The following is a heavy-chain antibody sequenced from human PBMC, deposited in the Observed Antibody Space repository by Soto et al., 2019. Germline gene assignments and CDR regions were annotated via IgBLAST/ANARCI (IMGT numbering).Heavy chain of an antibody. CDR1: GFTFSSYA. D-gene: IGHD5-12*01. V-gene: IGHV3-48*02. J-gene: IGHJ4*02. CDR2: ISGSSSTI. CDR3: ACEVALGY. Sequence: GGSLRLSCAASGFTFSSYAMSWVSQAPGKGLEWVSAISGSSSTIYYADSVKGRFTISRDNAKNSLYLQMNSLRDEGTAVYYCACEVALGYWGQGTLVTVSS.